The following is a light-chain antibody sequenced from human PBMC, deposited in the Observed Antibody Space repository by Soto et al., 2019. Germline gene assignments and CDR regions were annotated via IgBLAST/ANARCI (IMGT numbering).Light chain of an antibody. CDR1: QSVSNYY. CDR2: GSS. V-gene: IGKV3-20*01. CDR3: QQYGSSPPHT. J-gene: IGKJ2*01. Sequence: EVVLTQSPGTLSLSPGERATLSCRASQSVSNYYLAWYQQKPGHSPKLLIFGSSDRATGIPDRFSGSGSGTDFTLTISSLEPEDFAVYYCQQYGSSPPHTFGQGTKLEIK.